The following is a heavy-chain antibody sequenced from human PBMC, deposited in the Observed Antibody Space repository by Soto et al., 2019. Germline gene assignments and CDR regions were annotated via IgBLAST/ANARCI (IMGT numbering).Heavy chain of an antibody. CDR3: ARDAGNPYGSGRLFGY. Sequence: QLQLQESGSGLVKPSQTLSLTCAVSGGSMRRGDYSWSWIRQPPGKGLEWSGYIYYSWNTYYNPSPRSRGTISVDRPKNQFSLQLSSVTAAEQAGYYLARDAGNPYGSGRLFGYWGQGILVTVSS. CDR1: GGSMRRGDYS. V-gene: IGHV4-30-2*01. J-gene: IGHJ4*02. CDR2: IYYSWNT. D-gene: IGHD3-10*01.